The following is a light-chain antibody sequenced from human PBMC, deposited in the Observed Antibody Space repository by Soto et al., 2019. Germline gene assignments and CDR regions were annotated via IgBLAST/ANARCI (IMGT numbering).Light chain of an antibody. CDR1: SSNVGSNS. V-gene: IGLV1-44*01. CDR2: KNN. Sequence: QAVVTQPPSASGTLGQRVTISCSGSSSNVGSNSVHWFRQLPGAAPKPLIYKNNQRPSGVPDRFSGSNSGTSASLAISGLQPEDEADYYCGAWDDRLNGVIFGGGTKLTVL. CDR3: GAWDDRLNGVI. J-gene: IGLJ2*01.